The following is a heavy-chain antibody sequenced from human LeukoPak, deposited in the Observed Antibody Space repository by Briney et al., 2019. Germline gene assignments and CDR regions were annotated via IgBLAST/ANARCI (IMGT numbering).Heavy chain of an antibody. V-gene: IGHV1-69*05. CDR2: IIPIFGTA. CDR1: GGTFSSYA. D-gene: IGHD3-10*01. Sequence: SVKVSCKASGGTFSSYAISWVRQAPGQGLEWMGGIIPIFGTANYAQKFRGRVTITTDESTSTAYMELSSLRSEDTAVYYCARTSGRPPRLWFGELSPDYYYYMDVWGKGTTVTVSS. CDR3: ARTSGRPPRLWFGELSPDYYYYMDV. J-gene: IGHJ6*03.